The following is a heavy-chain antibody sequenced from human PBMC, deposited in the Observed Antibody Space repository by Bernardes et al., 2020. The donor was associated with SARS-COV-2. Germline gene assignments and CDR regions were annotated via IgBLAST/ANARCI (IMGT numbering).Heavy chain of an antibody. CDR3: VHSRLSPTTRDWFDA. J-gene: IGHJ5*02. D-gene: IGHD3-16*02. CDR2: IYWDDDK. CDR1: GFSLSTIGEG. Sequence: SGSSLVKPTQTLTLTCTFSGFSLSTIGEGVGWIRQPPGKALEWLAVIYWDDDKRYSPDLENRLTITKDTAKNQVVLTMTNLDPVDTATYFCVHSRLSPTTRDWFDAWGQGILVTVSS. V-gene: IGHV2-5*02.